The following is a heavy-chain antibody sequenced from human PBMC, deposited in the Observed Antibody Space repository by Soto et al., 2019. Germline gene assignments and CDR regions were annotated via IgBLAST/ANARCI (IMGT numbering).Heavy chain of an antibody. CDR1: GFTFSSYA. J-gene: IGHJ4*02. D-gene: IGHD6-19*01. Sequence: PGGSLRLSCAASGFTFSSYAMNWVRQAPGKGLEWVSAISGSGGTTYYADSVKGRFTISRDNSKNTLYLQMYSLRADDTAVYYCASAIAVAGVPYYWGQGTLVTVSS. V-gene: IGHV3-23*01. CDR3: ASAIAVAGVPYY. CDR2: ISGSGGTT.